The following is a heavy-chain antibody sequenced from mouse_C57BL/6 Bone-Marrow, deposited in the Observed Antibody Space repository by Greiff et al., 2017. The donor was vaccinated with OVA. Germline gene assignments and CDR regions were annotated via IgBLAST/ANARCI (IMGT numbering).Heavy chain of an antibody. CDR1: GFNIKDDY. CDR3: TPRFREPYFDY. V-gene: IGHV14-4*01. D-gene: IGHD3-1*01. CDR2: IDPENGDT. Sequence: VQLQQSGAELVRPGASVKLSCTASGFNIKDDYMHWVKQRPEQGLEWIGWIDPENGDTEYASKFQGKATITADTSSNTAYLQHISLTSADTAVYYCTPRFREPYFDYWGQGTTLTVSS. J-gene: IGHJ2*01.